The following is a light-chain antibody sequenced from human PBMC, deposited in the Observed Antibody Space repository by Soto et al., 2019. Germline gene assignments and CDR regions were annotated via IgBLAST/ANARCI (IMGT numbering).Light chain of an antibody. CDR3: SSYTSSSTYV. CDR1: SSDVGGYNY. Sequence: QSALTQPASVSGSPGQSIAISCTGTSSDVGGYNYVSWYQQHPGKAPKVMIYGVSIRPSGVSDRFSGSKSGDTASLTTSGLQAEDEADYYCSSYTSSSTYVFGTGTKVTVL. V-gene: IGLV2-14*01. J-gene: IGLJ1*01. CDR2: GVS.